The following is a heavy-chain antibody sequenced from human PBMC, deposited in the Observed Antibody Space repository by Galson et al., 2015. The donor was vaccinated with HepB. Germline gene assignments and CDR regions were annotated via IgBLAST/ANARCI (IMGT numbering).Heavy chain of an antibody. V-gene: IGHV5-51*01. D-gene: IGHD4-17*01. J-gene: IGHJ6*02. CDR1: GYSFTSYW. CDR2: IYPGDSDT. CDR3: ARATVTNNYYYYYGMDV. Sequence: QSGAEVKKPGESLKISCKGSGYSFTSYWIGWVRQMPGKGLEWMGIIYPGDSDTRYSPSFQGQVTISADKSISTAYLQWSSLKASDTAMYYCARATVTNNYYYYYGMDVWGQGTTVTVS.